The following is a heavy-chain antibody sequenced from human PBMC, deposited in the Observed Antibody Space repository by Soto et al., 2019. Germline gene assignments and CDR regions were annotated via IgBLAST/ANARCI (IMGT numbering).Heavy chain of an antibody. CDR3: AANYYDSSGYYWAYFDY. CDR2: IVVGSGNT. V-gene: IGHV1-58*01. CDR1: GFTFTSSA. J-gene: IGHJ4*02. Sequence: GASVKVSCKASGFTFTSSAVQWVRQARGQRLEWIGWIVVGSGNTNYAQKFQERVTITRDMSTSTAYMELSSLRSEDTAVYYCAANYYDSSGYYWAYFDYWGQGTLVTV. D-gene: IGHD3-22*01.